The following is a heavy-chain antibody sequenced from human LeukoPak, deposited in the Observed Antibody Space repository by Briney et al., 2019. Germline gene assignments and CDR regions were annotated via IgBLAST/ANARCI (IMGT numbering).Heavy chain of an antibody. V-gene: IGHV3-23*01. CDR2: ISGSGGST. Sequence: GGSLRLSCAASGLTFSSYAMTWVRQAPGKGLDWVSGISGSGGSTYYADAVKGRLTISRDNSKNTLYLQMNSLRADDTAVYYCARNPDYWGQGTLVTVSS. J-gene: IGHJ4*02. CDR3: ARNPDY. CDR1: GLTFSSYA.